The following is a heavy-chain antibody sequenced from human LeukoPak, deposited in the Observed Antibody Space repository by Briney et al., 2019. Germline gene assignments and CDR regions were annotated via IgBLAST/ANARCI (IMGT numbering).Heavy chain of an antibody. CDR3: AKDKGSGTYPPY. J-gene: IGHJ4*02. CDR2: ISGSGGST. Sequence: GGSLRLSCAASGFTFSSFALSWVRQGPGKWLEWVSGISGSGGSTYYADSVKGRFTISRDNSNNRLYLQMNSLRAEDTAVYYCAKDKGSGTYPPYWGQGTLVTVSS. V-gene: IGHV3-23*01. D-gene: IGHD1-26*01. CDR1: GFTFSSFA.